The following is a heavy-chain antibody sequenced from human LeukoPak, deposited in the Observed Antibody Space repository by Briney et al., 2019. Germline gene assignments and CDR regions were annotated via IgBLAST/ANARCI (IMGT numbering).Heavy chain of an antibody. D-gene: IGHD4/OR15-4a*01. CDR2: IKQDGSET. J-gene: IGHJ4*02. Sequence: PGGSLRLSCAASGFTFSSYWMSWVRQAPGKGLEWVANIKQDGSETYYVDSVKGRFIISRDNAKNSLYLQMHSLRAEDTAVYYCARVEDYDAPDYWGQGTLVTVSS. V-gene: IGHV3-7*01. CDR3: ARVEDYDAPDY. CDR1: GFTFSSYW.